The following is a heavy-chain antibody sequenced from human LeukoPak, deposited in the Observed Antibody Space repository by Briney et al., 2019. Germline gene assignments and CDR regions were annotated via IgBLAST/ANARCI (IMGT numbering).Heavy chain of an antibody. CDR1: GFTFSSYA. D-gene: IGHD3-16*01. CDR3: AKVGANYYYVWGSYSPDY. J-gene: IGHJ4*02. Sequence: GGSLRLSCAASGFTFSSYAMSWVRQAPGKGLEWVAVISYDGSNKYYADSVKGRFTISRDNSKNTLYLQMNSLRAEDTAVYYCAKVGANYYYVWGSYSPDYWGQGTLVTVSS. CDR2: ISYDGSNK. V-gene: IGHV3-30*18.